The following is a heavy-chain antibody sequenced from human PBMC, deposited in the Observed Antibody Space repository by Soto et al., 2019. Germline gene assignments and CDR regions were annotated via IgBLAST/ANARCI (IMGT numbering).Heavy chain of an antibody. V-gene: IGHV4-31*03. D-gene: IGHD2-2*01. CDR2: IYHSGTT. CDR3: ATVIGNQLLGWFDP. Sequence: QVQLQESGPGLVKPSQTLSLTCTVSGGSISSGGYYWSWIRQHPGKGLEWIGYIYHSGTTYYNPSLKSRVTRSVDTSKNQFSLKMNSLTAADTAVYYCATVIGNQLLGWFDPWGQGTLVTVSS. CDR1: GGSISSGGYY. J-gene: IGHJ5*02.